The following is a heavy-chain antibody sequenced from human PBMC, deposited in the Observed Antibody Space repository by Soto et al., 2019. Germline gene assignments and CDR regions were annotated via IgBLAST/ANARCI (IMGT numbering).Heavy chain of an antibody. V-gene: IGHV4-4*07. Sequence: SQTLSPTSPVSGGSITRFYWSWIRQLAGKGLEWIGRIYTSGSTNYNPSLKSRVTMSVDTSKNQFSLKLSSVTAADTAVYYCAGQEAVMDGSWYRDYWGQGTLVTVSS. CDR3: AGQEAVMDGSWYRDY. CDR1: GGSITRFY. CDR2: IYTSGST. J-gene: IGHJ4*02. D-gene: IGHD6-13*01.